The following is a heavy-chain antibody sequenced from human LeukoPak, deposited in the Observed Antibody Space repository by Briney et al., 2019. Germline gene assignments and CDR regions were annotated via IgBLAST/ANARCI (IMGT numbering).Heavy chain of an antibody. CDR3: ARNHQATVTTWDY. CDR1: GGSISSGDYY. V-gene: IGHV4-30-4*01. D-gene: IGHD4-17*01. Sequence: SETLSLTCTVSGGSISSGDYYWSWIRQPPGKGLEWIGYIYYSGSTYYNPSLKSRVTISVDTSKNQFSLKLSSVTAADTAVYYCARNHQATVTTWDYWGQGTLVTVSS. CDR2: IYYSGST. J-gene: IGHJ4*02.